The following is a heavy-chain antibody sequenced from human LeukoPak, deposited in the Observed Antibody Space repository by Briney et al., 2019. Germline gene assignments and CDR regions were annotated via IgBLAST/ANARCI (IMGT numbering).Heavy chain of an antibody. CDR1: GFTFSTYA. D-gene: IGHD6-19*01. J-gene: IGHJ4*02. CDR3: ARDQGYSSSY. V-gene: IGHV3-23*01. CDR2: ISGSDGST. Sequence: GGSLRLSCAASGFTFSTYAMSWVRQAPGQGLEWVSAISGSDGSTFYADSVKGRFSISRDNAKNTLYLQMNSLRADDTAVYYCARDQGYSSSYWGQGTLVTVSS.